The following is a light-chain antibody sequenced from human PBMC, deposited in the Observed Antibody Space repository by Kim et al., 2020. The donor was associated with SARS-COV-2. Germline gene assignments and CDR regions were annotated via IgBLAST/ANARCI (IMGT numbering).Light chain of an antibody. CDR3: NSRGSYANVV. V-gene: IGLV3-19*01. J-gene: IGLJ2*01. Sequence: SSELTQDPAVSVALGQTVRITCQGDSLRSYYATWYQQKPGQAPIVVIYGKNNRPSGIPDRFSASSSGNTASLTITGTQAGDEADYYCNSRGSYANVVFGG. CDR2: GKN. CDR1: SLRSYY.